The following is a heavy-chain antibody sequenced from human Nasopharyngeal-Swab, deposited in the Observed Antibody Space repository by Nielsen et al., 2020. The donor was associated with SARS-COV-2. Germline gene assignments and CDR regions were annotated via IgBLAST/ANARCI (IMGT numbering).Heavy chain of an antibody. CDR3: ARPIGSIGYDQLAPLS. CDR1: GYTFSKYG. D-gene: IGHD5-12*01. CDR2: ISAYNGNT. J-gene: IGHJ4*02. V-gene: IGHV1-18*04. Sequence: ASVKVSCKASGYTFSKYGIHWVRQAPGQGLEWMGWISAYNGNTNSAWKFQGRLTMTTDTSTSTAYMELRSLTSDDTAVYYCARPIGSIGYDQLAPLSWGQGTLVTVSS.